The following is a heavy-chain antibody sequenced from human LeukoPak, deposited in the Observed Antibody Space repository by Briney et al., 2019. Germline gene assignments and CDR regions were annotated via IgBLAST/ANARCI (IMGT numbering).Heavy chain of an antibody. CDR3: ARVSLWFGELYYFDY. Sequence: ASVKVSCKASGGTFSSYAISWVRQAPGQGLEWMGGIIPIFGTANYAQKFQGRVTITADESTSTAYMGLSSLRSEDTAVYYCARVSLWFGELYYFDYWGQGTLVTVSS. D-gene: IGHD3-10*01. V-gene: IGHV1-69*13. CDR2: IIPIFGTA. J-gene: IGHJ4*02. CDR1: GGTFSSYA.